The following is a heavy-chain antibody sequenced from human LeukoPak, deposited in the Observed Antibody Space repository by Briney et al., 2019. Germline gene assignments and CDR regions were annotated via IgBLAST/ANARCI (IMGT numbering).Heavy chain of an antibody. J-gene: IGHJ6*03. CDR1: GFTFGDFA. CDR3: TRDSSSLSPLYYYYMDV. Sequence: GGSLRLSCTASGFTFGDFAMSWVRQAPGKGLESVGFIRSKAYGGTTEYAASVKGRFTILRDDSKSIAYLQMNSLKSEDTAVYYCTRDSSSLSPLYYYYMDVWGKGTTVTVSS. V-gene: IGHV3-49*04. D-gene: IGHD6-13*01. CDR2: IRSKAYGGTT.